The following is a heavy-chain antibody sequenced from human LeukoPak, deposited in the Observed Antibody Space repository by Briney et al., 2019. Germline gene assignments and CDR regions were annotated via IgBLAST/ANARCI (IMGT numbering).Heavy chain of an antibody. CDR3: ATRNCSGWYDVTAETPFDY. D-gene: IGHD6-19*01. V-gene: IGHV1-69*05. J-gene: IGHJ4*02. CDR2: IIPIFGTA. CDR1: GGTFSSYA. Sequence: SVKVSCKASGGTFSSYAISWVRQAPGQGLEWMGGIIPIFGTANYAQKFQGRVTITTDESTSTAYMELSSLRSEDTAVYYCATRNCSGWYDVTAETPFDYWGQGTLVTVSS.